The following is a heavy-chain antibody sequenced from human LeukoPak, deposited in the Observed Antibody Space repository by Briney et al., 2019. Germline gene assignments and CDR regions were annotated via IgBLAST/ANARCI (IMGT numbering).Heavy chain of an antibody. CDR1: GFTFSTYA. V-gene: IGHV3-23*01. CDR3: AKCANSGRILEC. CDR2: ISAGGPST. D-gene: IGHD1-1*01. Sequence: GGSLRLSCAAAGFTFSTYAMTWVRQAPGKGLEWVSPISAGGPSTYYADSVRGRFTISRDDSQNTVYLQMNSLRAGDTAVYYCAKCANSGRILECWGQGTLDSVSS. J-gene: IGHJ4*02.